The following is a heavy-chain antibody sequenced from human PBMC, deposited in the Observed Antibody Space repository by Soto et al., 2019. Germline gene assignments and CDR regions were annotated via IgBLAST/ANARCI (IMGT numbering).Heavy chain of an antibody. CDR3: ARVYPNYSHFAY. CDR2: INNDGSDP. D-gene: IGHD2-21*01. J-gene: IGHJ4*02. CDR1: GFTFSNYW. V-gene: IGHV3-74*01. Sequence: EVQLVESGGGLFQPEGSLRLSCEASGFTFSNYWMHWVRQAPGKGLVWVSRINNDGSDPIYADSVKGRFTISRDNAKNTVYLQMNSLRAEDTAVYYCARVYPNYSHFAYWGQGSLVTVSS.